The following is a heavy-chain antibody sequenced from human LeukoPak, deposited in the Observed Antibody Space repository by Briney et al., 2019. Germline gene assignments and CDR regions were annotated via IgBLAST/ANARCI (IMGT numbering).Heavy chain of an antibody. CDR3: ARGSARFAFDI. V-gene: IGHV3-48*01. D-gene: IGHD6-25*01. CDR1: GFTFSSYS. Sequence: GGSLRLSCAASGFTFSSYSMNWVRQAPGKGLEWVSYISSSSSTIYYADSVKGRFTISRDNAKNSLYLQMNSLRAEDTAVYYCARGSARFAFDIWGQGTKVTVSS. CDR2: ISSSSSTI. J-gene: IGHJ3*02.